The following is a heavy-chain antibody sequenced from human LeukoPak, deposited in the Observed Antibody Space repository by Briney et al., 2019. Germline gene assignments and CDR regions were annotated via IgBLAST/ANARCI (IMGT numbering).Heavy chain of an antibody. CDR3: AKDLSVRYFDWLLGDETDY. D-gene: IGHD3-9*01. Sequence: GGSLRLSCAASGFTFSSYAMSWVRQAPGKGLEWVSAISGSGGSTYYADSVKGRFTISRDNSKNTLYLQMNGLRAEDTAVYYCAKDLSVRYFDWLLGDETDYWGQGTLVTVSS. V-gene: IGHV3-23*01. CDR1: GFTFSSYA. CDR2: ISGSGGST. J-gene: IGHJ4*02.